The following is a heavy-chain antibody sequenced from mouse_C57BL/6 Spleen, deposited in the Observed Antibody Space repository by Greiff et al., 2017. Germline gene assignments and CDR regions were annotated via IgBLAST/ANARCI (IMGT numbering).Heavy chain of an antibody. J-gene: IGHJ1*03. D-gene: IGHD1-1*01. CDR3: HYYGSSGYFDV. CDR2: IDPSESET. CDR1: GYTFTSYW. V-gene: IGHV1-52*01. Sequence: QVQLQQPGAELVRPGSSVKLSCKASGYTFTSYWMHWVKQRPIQGLEWIGNIDPSESETHYNQKFKDKATLTVDKSSSTAYMQLISLTSEDSAVYYCHYYGSSGYFDVWGTGTTVTVSS.